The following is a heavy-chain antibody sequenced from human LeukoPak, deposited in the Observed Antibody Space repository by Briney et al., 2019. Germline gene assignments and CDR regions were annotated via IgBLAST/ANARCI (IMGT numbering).Heavy chain of an antibody. CDR2: IKPDGSDT. Sequence: GGSLRLSCGASGFTFTTHWIHWVRQAPGKGLVWVSRIKPDGSDTNYADSVKGRFTISRDNAKNTVYLQMNSLRAEDTAVYYCASYDILTGPYYFDYWGQGTLVTVSS. CDR3: ASYDILTGPYYFDY. D-gene: IGHD3-9*01. CDR1: GFTFTTHW. V-gene: IGHV3-74*01. J-gene: IGHJ4*02.